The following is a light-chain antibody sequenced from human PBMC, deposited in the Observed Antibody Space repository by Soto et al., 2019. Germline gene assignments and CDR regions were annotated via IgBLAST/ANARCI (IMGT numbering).Light chain of an antibody. CDR3: SSYSRSTTRDVI. Sequence: QSALTQPASVSGSPGQSITISCTGTDSDIGGYNYVSWYQHHPGKAPKVVIYEVSNRPSGVSDRFSGSKSGNTASLTISGLQTEDEAHYYCSSYSRSTTRDVIFGGGAQLTVL. CDR1: DSDIGGYNY. V-gene: IGLV2-14*01. CDR2: EVS. J-gene: IGLJ2*01.